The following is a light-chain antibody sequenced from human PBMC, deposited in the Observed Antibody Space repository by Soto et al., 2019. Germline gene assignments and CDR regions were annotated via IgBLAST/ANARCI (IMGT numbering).Light chain of an antibody. CDR1: RRISSY. V-gene: IGKV3-11*01. CDR2: DAS. Sequence: EILLTQPPSTLSLSLGERATISCRASRRISSYLAWYQQKPGQDPRLLIYDASNRASGIPARFSGSGSGTDFTLTICSIEPDYFAVYYCQQRSNWPTFGQGTKVDIK. J-gene: IGKJ1*01. CDR3: QQRSNWPT.